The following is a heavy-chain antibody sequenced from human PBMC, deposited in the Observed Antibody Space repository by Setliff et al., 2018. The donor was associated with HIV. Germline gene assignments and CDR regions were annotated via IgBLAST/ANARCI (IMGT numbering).Heavy chain of an antibody. J-gene: IGHJ2*01. D-gene: IGHD2-15*01. CDR2: IIPIFGTA. V-gene: IGHV1-69*13. CDR1: GYSFTTYA. Sequence: SVKVSCKASGYSFTTYAISWVRQAPGQGLEWMGGIIPIFGTANYAQKFQGRVTITADESTSTAYMELSSLRSEDTAVYYCARGYCSGGSCRRVWYFDLWGRGTLVTVSS. CDR3: ARGYCSGGSCRRVWYFDL.